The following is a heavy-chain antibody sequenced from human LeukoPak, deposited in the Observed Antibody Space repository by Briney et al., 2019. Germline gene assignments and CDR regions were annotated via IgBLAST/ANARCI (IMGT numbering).Heavy chain of an antibody. Sequence: ASVKVSCKASGYTFTSYDINWVRQATGQGLEWMGWMNPNNGNTNYAQKLQGRVTMTTDISTSTAYMELRSLRSDDTAVYYCARDEEFDCSGGSCYPFGYGMDVWGQGTTVTVSS. V-gene: IGHV1-18*01. CDR2: MNPNNGNT. CDR3: ARDEEFDCSGGSCYPFGYGMDV. CDR1: GYTFTSYD. D-gene: IGHD2-15*01. J-gene: IGHJ6*02.